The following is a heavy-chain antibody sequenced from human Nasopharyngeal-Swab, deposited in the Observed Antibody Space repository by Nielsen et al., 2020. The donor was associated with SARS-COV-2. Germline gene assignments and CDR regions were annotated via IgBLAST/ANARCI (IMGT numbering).Heavy chain of an antibody. J-gene: IGHJ4*02. CDR1: GFTLSTYW. V-gene: IGHV3-74*01. Sequence: ETLSLTCAASGFTLSTYWMHWVRQAPGKGLVWVSRINRDGSSTSYADSVKGRFTISRENAKNTLYLQMNSLRVKDTAVYYCARETAVAGDYYCDYWGQGTLVAVSS. CDR2: INRDGSST. CDR3: ARETAVAGDYYCDY. D-gene: IGHD6-19*01.